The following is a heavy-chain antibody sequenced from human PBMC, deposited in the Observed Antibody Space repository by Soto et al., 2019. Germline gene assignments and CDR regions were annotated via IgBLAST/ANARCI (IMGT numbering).Heavy chain of an antibody. D-gene: IGHD1-1*01. Sequence: EVQLLESGGGLVQPGGSLTLSCAASGFTFSSYAMSWVRQAPGKGLEWVSAISGGGNDRFYADSVRGRFTISRDNSGNPLYLHMNSLRAEDTAAHYCARSLFMASTDTEPFDSWGQGPLVTVSS. CDR1: GFTFSSYA. CDR2: ISGGGNDR. CDR3: ARSLFMASTDTEPFDS. V-gene: IGHV3-23*01. J-gene: IGHJ4*02.